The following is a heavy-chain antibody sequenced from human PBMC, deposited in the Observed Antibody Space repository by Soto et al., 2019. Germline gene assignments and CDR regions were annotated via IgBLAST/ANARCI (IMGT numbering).Heavy chain of an antibody. Sequence: ASVKVSCKASGYTFTGYYMHWVRQAPGQGLEWMGWINPNSGGTNYAQKFQGRVTMTRDTSISTAYMELSRLRSDYTAVYYCARARIAARHYYYGMDVWGQGTTVTVSS. CDR1: GYTFTGYY. CDR2: INPNSGGT. V-gene: IGHV1-2*02. D-gene: IGHD6-6*01. CDR3: ARARIAARHYYYGMDV. J-gene: IGHJ6*02.